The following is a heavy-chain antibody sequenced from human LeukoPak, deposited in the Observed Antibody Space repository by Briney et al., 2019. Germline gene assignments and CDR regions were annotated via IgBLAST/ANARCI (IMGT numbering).Heavy chain of an antibody. CDR3: ARAHFDWFNYFDL. CDR2: ISYDGSNK. D-gene: IGHD3-9*01. V-gene: IGHV3-30*04. CDR1: GFTFSSYA. Sequence: GGSLRLSCAASGFTFSSYAMHWVRQAPGKGLEWVAVISYDGSNKYYADSVKGRFTISRDNSKNTLYLLMNSLRAEDTAVYYCARAHFDWFNYFDLWGQGTLVTVSS. J-gene: IGHJ4*02.